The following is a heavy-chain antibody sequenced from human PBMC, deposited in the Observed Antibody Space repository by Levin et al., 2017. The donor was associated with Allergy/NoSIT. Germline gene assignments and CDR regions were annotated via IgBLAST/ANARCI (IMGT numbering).Heavy chain of an antibody. CDR1: GFTFSSYE. J-gene: IGHJ4*02. Sequence: GESLKISCAASGFTFSSYEMNWVRRGPGKGLGWVSYISSTGSTIYSADSVKGRFTISRDNAKNSLYLHMNSLRAEDTAVYYCARQLGNFWSGYNYFDYWGQGTLVTVSS. CDR3: ARQLGNFWSGYNYFDY. V-gene: IGHV3-48*03. CDR2: ISSTGSTI. D-gene: IGHD3-3*01.